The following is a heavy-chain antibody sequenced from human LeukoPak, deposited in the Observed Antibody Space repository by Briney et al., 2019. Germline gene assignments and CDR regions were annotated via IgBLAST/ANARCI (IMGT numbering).Heavy chain of an antibody. CDR3: ARHQYRHFPTVTSYYYYYGMDV. D-gene: IGHD4-17*01. CDR2: IYYIGST. Sequence: SETLSLTCPVSGGFLSSYYWSWIRQPPGKGLEWIGYIYYIGSTNYYLTLKNRVTISVEKSKNQFSLKLSSVTAADTAVYYCARHQYRHFPTVTSYYYYYGMDVWGQGTTVTVSS. J-gene: IGHJ6*02. CDR1: GGFLSSYY. V-gene: IGHV4-59*08.